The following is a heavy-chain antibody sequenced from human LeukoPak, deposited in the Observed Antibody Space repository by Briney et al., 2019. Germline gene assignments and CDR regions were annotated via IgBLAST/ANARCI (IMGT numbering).Heavy chain of an antibody. D-gene: IGHD1-14*01. V-gene: IGHV1-8*01. CDR1: GYTFTSYD. CDR2: MNPNSGNT. J-gene: IGHJ5*02. CDR3: ARFSQLAYNTDP. Sequence: ASVKVSCKASGYTFTSYDINWVRQATGQGLEWMGWMNPNSGNTGYAQKFQGRVTMTRNTSISTAYMELSSLRSEDTAVYYCARFSQLAYNTDPWGQGTLVTVSS.